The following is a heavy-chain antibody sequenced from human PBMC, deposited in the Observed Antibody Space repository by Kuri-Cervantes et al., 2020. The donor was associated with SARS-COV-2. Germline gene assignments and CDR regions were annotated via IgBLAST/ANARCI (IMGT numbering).Heavy chain of an antibody. CDR2: MNPKIDIS. CDR1: GYTSTSYA. D-gene: IGHD1-26*01. Sequence: ASVKVSCKASGYTSTSYAMNWVRQAPGQGLEWVGWMNPKIDISGSVKKFQGRVTMTRDTSTNTAYMELTSLGSQDTAVYYCARKTRGTFHLDYWGPGTPVTVSS. J-gene: IGHJ4*02. CDR3: ARKTRGTFHLDY. V-gene: IGHV1-8*02.